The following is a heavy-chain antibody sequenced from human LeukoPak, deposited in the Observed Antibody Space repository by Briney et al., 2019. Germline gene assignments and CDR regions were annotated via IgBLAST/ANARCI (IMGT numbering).Heavy chain of an antibody. D-gene: IGHD6-13*01. Sequence: ASVKVSCKTSGYTFTSYDINWVRQATGQGLEWLGWMSPNNGDAGYAQKFQGRVTMTRDTSTNTAYMELSALTSEDTAVYYCASGYSSSWTMGSSGWYLTYWGQGTLVTVSS. CDR2: MSPNNGDA. CDR1: GYTFTSYD. CDR3: ASGYSSSWTMGSSGWYLTY. J-gene: IGHJ4*02. V-gene: IGHV1-8*01.